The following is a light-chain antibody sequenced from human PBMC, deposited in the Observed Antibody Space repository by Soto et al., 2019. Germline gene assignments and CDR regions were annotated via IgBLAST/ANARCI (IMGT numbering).Light chain of an antibody. CDR1: QSVSSY. CDR2: DAS. CDR3: QQRSNWPPIT. J-gene: IGKJ5*01. V-gene: IGKV3-11*01. Sequence: EIVLTQSPATLSLSPVERATLSCRSSQSVSSYLAWYQQKTGQAPRLIIYDASNRATGIPARFSGSGSGTDFTLTISSLEPEDFAVYYCQQRSNWPPITFGQGTRLEIK.